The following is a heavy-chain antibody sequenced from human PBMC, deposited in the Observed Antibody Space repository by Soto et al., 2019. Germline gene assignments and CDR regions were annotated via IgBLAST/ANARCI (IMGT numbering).Heavy chain of an antibody. D-gene: IGHD2-2*01. Sequence: GGSLRLSCAASGFTFSSYAMHWVRQAPGKGLEWVAVISYDGSNKYYADSVKGRFTISRDNSKNTLYLQMNSLRAEDTAVYYCATLPAASDDYYYYYGMDVWGQGTTVTVSS. J-gene: IGHJ6*02. V-gene: IGHV3-30-3*01. CDR1: GFTFSSYA. CDR2: ISYDGSNK. CDR3: ATLPAASDDYYYYYGMDV.